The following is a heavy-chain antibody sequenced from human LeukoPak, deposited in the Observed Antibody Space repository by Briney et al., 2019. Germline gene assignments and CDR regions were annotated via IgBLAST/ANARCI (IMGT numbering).Heavy chain of an antibody. J-gene: IGHJ6*02. CDR3: ASSSWSYYCYGMDV. CDR1: GFTFSSYS. V-gene: IGHV3-21*01. CDR2: ISSSSSYI. Sequence: PGGSLRLSCAASGFTFSSYSMNWVRQAPGKGLEWVSSISSSSSYIYYADSVKGRFTISRDNAKNSLYLQMNSLRAEDTAVYYCASSSWSYYCYGMDVWGQGTTVTVSS. D-gene: IGHD6-13*01.